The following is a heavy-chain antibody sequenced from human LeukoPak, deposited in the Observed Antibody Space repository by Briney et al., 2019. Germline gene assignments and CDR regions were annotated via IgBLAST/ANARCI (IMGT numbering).Heavy chain of an antibody. CDR1: GFTFSDYS. V-gene: IGHV3-21*01. J-gene: IGHJ4*02. CDR3: ARTRFGGGFGELLLYFDY. Sequence: GGSLRLSCAASGFTFSDYSMNWVRQAPGKGLEWVSSISSSSSYIFYADSVKGRFTISRDNAKNSLYLQMNTLRAEDTAVYYCARTRFGGGFGELLLYFDYWGQGTLVTVSS. CDR2: ISSSSSYI. D-gene: IGHD3-10*01.